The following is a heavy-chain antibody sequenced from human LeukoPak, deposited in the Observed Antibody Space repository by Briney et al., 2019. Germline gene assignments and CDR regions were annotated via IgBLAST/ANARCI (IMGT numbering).Heavy chain of an antibody. V-gene: IGHV3-11*05. J-gene: IGHJ4*02. CDR2: ISPTSAYT. CDR1: GVAFSDHY. D-gene: IGHD6-13*01. Sequence: GGSLRLSCEASGVAFSDHYMNWMRQAPGKGLECVSYISPTSAYTDYADSVKGRFTVSRDNAKNSLYLEINSLRAEDTTVYFCATAGVAAACGFDYWGQGTLVTVTS. CDR3: ATAGVAAACGFDY.